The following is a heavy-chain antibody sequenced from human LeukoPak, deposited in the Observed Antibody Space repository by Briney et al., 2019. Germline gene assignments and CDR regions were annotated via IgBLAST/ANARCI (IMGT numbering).Heavy chain of an antibody. CDR1: GGTFSSYA. J-gene: IGHJ4*02. D-gene: IGHD3-22*01. CDR3: ASLYYYDSSGYLPD. Sequence: SVKVSCKASGGTFSSYAISWVRQAPGQGLEWMGGIIPIFGTANYAQKFQGRVTITADESASTAYMELSSLRSEDTAVYYCASLYYYDSSGYLPDWGQGTLVTVSS. CDR2: IIPIFGTA. V-gene: IGHV1-69*01.